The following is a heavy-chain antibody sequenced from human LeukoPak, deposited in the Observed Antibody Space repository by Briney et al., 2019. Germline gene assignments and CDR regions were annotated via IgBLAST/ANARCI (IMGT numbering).Heavy chain of an antibody. V-gene: IGHV3-9*01. CDR1: GFTFDDYA. CDR3: AKVGGSYRPALDH. D-gene: IGHD1-26*01. CDR2: ISWNSGSI. J-gene: IGHJ4*02. Sequence: LSGGSLRLSCAASGFTFDDYAMHWVRQAPGKGLEWVSGISWNSGSIGYADSVKGRFTISRDNAKNSLYLQMNSLRAEDTALYYCAKVGGSYRPALDHWGQGTLVTVSS.